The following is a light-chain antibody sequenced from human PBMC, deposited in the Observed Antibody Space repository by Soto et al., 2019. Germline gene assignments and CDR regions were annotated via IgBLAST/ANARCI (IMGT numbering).Light chain of an antibody. CDR3: SSYAGTNNHVI. Sequence: QSALTQPPSASGSPGQSVTISCTGTSSDVGGYNYVSWYQQYPGKAPKLMIYEVSKRPSGVPDRFSGSKSGNTASLTVSGLQAEDEADYYCSSYAGTNNHVIFGGGTKLT. CDR2: EVS. CDR1: SSDVGGYNY. J-gene: IGLJ2*01. V-gene: IGLV2-8*01.